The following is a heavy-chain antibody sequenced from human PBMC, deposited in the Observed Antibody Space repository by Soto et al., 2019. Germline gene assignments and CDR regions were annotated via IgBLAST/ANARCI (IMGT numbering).Heavy chain of an antibody. J-gene: IGHJ6*02. CDR1: GGSISSGGYY. CDR3: ARDREGYGEGGTYYYYGMDD. Sequence: SETLSLTCTVSGGSISSGGYYWSWIRQHPGKGLEWIGYIYYSGSSYYNPSLKSRVTISVDTSKNQFSLKLSSVTAADTAVYYCARDREGYGEGGTYYYYGMDDWGQGTTVTVSS. V-gene: IGHV4-31*03. CDR2: IYYSGSS. D-gene: IGHD5-12*01.